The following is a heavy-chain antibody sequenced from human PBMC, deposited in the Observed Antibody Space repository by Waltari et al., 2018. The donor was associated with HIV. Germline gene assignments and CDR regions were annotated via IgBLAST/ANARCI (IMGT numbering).Heavy chain of an antibody. D-gene: IGHD6-6*01. Sequence: QVQLVESGGGVVQPGKSLRLSCAVSGLPFSSFGMHWVSQAPGKGLEWVANIWYDGSNKYYIDSVKGRLTISRDNAKNTLSLQMNSLRVEDTAVYYCARDKGGSSSGFDFWGQGTQVTVSS. CDR2: IWYDGSNK. J-gene: IGHJ4*02. V-gene: IGHV3-33*01. CDR1: GLPFSSFG. CDR3: ARDKGGSSSGFDF.